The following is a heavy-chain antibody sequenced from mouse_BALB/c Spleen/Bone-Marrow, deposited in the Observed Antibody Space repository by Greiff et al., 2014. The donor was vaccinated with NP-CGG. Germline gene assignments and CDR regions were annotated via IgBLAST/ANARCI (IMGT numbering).Heavy chain of an antibody. CDR1: GFNIKDTY. Sequence: VQLQQSGAEFVKPGASVKLSCTASGFNIKDTYMHWVKQRPEQGLEWIGRIDPANGNTKYDPKFQGKATITADTSSNTAYLQLSSLTSEDTAVYYRARYYYGSSYFAYWGQGTLVTVSA. J-gene: IGHJ3*01. V-gene: IGHV14-3*02. CDR3: ARYYYGSSYFAY. CDR2: IDPANGNT. D-gene: IGHD1-1*01.